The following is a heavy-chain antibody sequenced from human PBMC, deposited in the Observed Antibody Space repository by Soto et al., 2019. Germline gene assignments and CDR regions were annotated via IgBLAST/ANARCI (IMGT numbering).Heavy chain of an antibody. J-gene: IGHJ4*02. CDR3: AGGLWGSYRPLDY. V-gene: IGHV3-48*01. D-gene: IGHD3-16*02. CDR2: ISSSSSTI. CDR1: GFTFSSYS. Sequence: EVQLVESGGGLVQPGGSLRLSCAASGFTFSSYSMNWVRQAPGKGVEWVSYISSSSSTIYYADSVKGRFTISRDNAKNSLYLQMNSLRAEDTAVYYCAGGLWGSYRPLDYWGQGTLVTVSS.